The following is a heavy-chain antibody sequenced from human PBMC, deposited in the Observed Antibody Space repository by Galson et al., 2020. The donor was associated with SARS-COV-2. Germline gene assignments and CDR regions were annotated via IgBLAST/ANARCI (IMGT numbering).Heavy chain of an antibody. J-gene: IGHJ4*01. CDR3: AREGLAEMSVCGGVIYRFFDY. CDR2: MSSRGSTI. CDR1: GFTFSDYY. Sequence: GEYLNTSCDAPGFTFSDYYMSWVRQAPGNGLEWVSYMSSRGSTIYYADSVKGRFTIHRNNANNSLYLQMNSLRVEDTAVYYCAREGLAEMSVCGGVIYRFFDYGGHGTLVTVSS. V-gene: IGHV3-11*01. D-gene: IGHD2-21*01.